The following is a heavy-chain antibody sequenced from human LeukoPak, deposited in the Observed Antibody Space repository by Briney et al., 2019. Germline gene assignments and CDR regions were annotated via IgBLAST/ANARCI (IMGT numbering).Heavy chain of an antibody. CDR1: GYTFTGYY. CDR3: ARVGYCSSTSCPPRKDFQH. CDR2: INPNSGGT. J-gene: IGHJ1*01. D-gene: IGHD2-2*01. Sequence: ASVKVSCKASGYTFTGYYMHWVRQAPGRGLEWMGWINPNSGGTNYAQKFQGRVTMTRDTSISTAYMELSRLRSDDTAVYYCARVGYCSSTSCPPRKDFQHWGQGTLVTVSS. V-gene: IGHV1-2*02.